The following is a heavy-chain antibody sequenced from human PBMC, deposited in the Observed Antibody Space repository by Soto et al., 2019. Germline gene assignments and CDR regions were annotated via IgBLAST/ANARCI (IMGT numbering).Heavy chain of an antibody. CDR3: ARALSPVSLYYYYYMDV. D-gene: IGHD3-16*02. J-gene: IGHJ6*03. CDR1: GGSISSYY. V-gene: IGHV4-59*01. Sequence: SETLSLTCTVSGGSISSYYWSWIRQPPGKGLEWIGYIYYSGSTNYNPSLKSRVTISVDKSKNKFSLKLSSVTAADTAVYYCARALSPVSLYYYYYMDVWGKGTTVTVSS. CDR2: IYYSGST.